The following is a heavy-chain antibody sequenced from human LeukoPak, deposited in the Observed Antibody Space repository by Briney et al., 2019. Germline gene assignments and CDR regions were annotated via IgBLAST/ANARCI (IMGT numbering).Heavy chain of an antibody. Sequence: SQTLSLTCTVSGGSISSGSYYWSWIRQPPGKGLEWIGHIYYSGNTYYSPPLKSRLTISVDTSKDQFSLRLTSATAADTAVYYCARVANSGYDYRGDFDYWGPGTLVTVSA. J-gene: IGHJ4*02. V-gene: IGHV4-30-4*01. D-gene: IGHD5-12*01. CDR2: IYYSGNT. CDR3: ARVANSGYDYRGDFDY. CDR1: GGSISSGSYY.